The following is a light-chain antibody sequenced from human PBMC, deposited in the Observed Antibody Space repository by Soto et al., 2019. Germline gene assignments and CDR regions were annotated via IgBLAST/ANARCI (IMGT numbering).Light chain of an antibody. CDR2: RAS. V-gene: IGKV1-39*01. J-gene: IGKJ1*01. Sequence: DILMTQSPSSLSASVGDRVTISCRASQSISTYLNWYQQKPGTAPRLLIYRASSVKSGVPPRFSGSGSGRDFTLTISSLRPEDSATYFCQESYSSPPWTFGQGTKVDIK. CDR1: QSISTY. CDR3: QESYSSPPWT.